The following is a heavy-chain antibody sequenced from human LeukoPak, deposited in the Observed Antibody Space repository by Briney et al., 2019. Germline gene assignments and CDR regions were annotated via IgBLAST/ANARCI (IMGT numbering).Heavy chain of an antibody. CDR3: AKVLPFDY. CDR2: ISYDGSNK. J-gene: IGHJ4*02. Sequence: GGSLRLSCAASGFTFSSYGMHWVRQAPGKGLEWVAVISYDGSNKYYADSVKGRFTIPRDNAKNSLYLQMNSLRAEDTAVYCCAKVLPFDYWGQGTLVTVSS. CDR1: GFTFSSYG. V-gene: IGHV3-30*18.